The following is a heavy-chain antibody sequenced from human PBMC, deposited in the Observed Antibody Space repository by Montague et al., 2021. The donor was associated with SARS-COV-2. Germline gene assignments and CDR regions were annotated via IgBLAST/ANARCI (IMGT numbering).Heavy chain of an antibody. Sequence: SETLSLTCTVSGGSVSSSTYYWSWLPQPPGKGLEWIVYINYSGSTSYNPSLKSRVTISVYMSKNQFSLKLNSVTAAATAVYYCACSGWYDDYYQGVDVWGQGTTVTVSS. CDR2: INYSGST. J-gene: IGHJ6*02. CDR1: GGSVSSSTYY. CDR3: ACSGWYDDYYQGVDV. V-gene: IGHV4-61*01. D-gene: IGHD3-10*02.